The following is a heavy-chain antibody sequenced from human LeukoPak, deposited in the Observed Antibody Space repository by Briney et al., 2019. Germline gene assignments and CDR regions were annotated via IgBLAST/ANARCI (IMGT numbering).Heavy chain of an antibody. V-gene: IGHV4-4*07. J-gene: IGHJ4*02. CDR3: AIGYSYGFDY. CDR2: IYTSGST. CDR1: GGSFSIYY. D-gene: IGHD5-18*01. Sequence: SETLSLTCTVSGGSFSIYYWTWIRQPAGKGLEWIGRIYTSGSTNYNPSLKSRVTISVDTSKNQFSLKLSSVTAADTAVYYCAIGYSYGFDYWGQGTLVTVSS.